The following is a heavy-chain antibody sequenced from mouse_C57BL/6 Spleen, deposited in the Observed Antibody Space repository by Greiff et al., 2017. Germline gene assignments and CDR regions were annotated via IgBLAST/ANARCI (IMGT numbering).Heavy chain of an antibody. Sequence: EVQLQQSGPELVKPGASVKMSCKASGYTFTDYNMHWVKQSHGKSLEWIGYINPNNGGTSYNQKFKGKATVTVNKSSSTAYMELRSLTSEDSAVYYCARLGYYGSSPAWFAYWGQGTLVTVSA. CDR2: INPNNGGT. CDR3: ARLGYYGSSPAWFAY. D-gene: IGHD1-1*01. V-gene: IGHV1-22*01. J-gene: IGHJ3*01. CDR1: GYTFTDYN.